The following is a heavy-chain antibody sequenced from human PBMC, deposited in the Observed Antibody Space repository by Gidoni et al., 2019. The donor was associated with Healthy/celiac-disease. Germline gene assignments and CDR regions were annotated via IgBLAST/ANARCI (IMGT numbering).Heavy chain of an antibody. CDR1: GFTVSRNY. CDR2: IYSGGST. CDR3: ARAPKGYSSSWWTLDY. D-gene: IGHD6-13*01. Sequence: EVQLVESGGGLVQPGGSLRLSCAASGFTVSRNYMSWVRQAPGKGLEWVSVIYSGGSTYYADSVKGRFTISRDNSKNTLYLQMNSLRAEDTAVYYCARAPKGYSSSWWTLDYWGQGTLVTVSS. J-gene: IGHJ4*02. V-gene: IGHV3-66*02.